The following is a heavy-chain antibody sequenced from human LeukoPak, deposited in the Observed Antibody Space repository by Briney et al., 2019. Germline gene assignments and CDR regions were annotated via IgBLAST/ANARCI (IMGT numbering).Heavy chain of an antibody. CDR2: ISASGGIT. D-gene: IGHD3-22*01. CDR1: GFTFSCYS. V-gene: IGHV3-23*01. J-gene: IGHJ4*02. CDR3: AKGTMDGGQYYYDSS. Sequence: GGSLRLSCAASGFTFSCYSMNWVRQAPGKGLEWVSAISASGGITYYADSVKGRFAISRDNSKSTLYLQMNSLRAEDTAVYYCAKGTMDGGQYYYDSSGGQGTLVTVSS.